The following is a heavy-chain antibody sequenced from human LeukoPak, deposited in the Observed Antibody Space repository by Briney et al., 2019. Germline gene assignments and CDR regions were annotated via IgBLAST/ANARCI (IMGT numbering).Heavy chain of an antibody. D-gene: IGHD3-10*01. CDR2: IYHSGST. Sequence: PSETLSLTCAVSGGSISSGGYSWSWIRQPPGKGLEWIGYIYHSGSTYYNPSLKSRVTISVDRSKNQFSLKLSSVTAADTAVYYCARVRYYGSGSYYLFDYWGQGTLVTVSS. J-gene: IGHJ4*02. CDR3: ARVRYYGSGSYYLFDY. V-gene: IGHV4-30-2*01. CDR1: GGSISSGGYS.